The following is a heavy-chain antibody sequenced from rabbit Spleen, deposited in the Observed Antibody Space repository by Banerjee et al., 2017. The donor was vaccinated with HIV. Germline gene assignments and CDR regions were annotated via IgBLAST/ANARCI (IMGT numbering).Heavy chain of an antibody. V-gene: IGHV1S45*01. D-gene: IGHD1-1*01. CDR3: VRARPYPFVL. CDR2: IDTNDGDT. CDR1: GFSFSSNW. Sequence: LEESGGGLVKPGGTLTLTCTVSGFSFSSNWICWVRQAPGKGLEWIACIDTNDGDTDYANWPKGRFTISKTSSTTVTLQMTSLTAADTATYFCVRARPYPFVLWGPGTLVTVS. J-gene: IGHJ4*01.